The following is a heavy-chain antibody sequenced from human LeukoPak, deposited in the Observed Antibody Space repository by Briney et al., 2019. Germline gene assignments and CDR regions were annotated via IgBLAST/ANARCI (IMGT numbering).Heavy chain of an antibody. Sequence: SETLSLTCAVYGVSFSGYYWSWIRQPPGKGLEWIGEINHSGSTNYNPSLKSRVTISADTSKNQFSLKLSSVTAADTAVYYCASTDSSGYYYGYWGQGTLVTVSS. D-gene: IGHD3-22*01. J-gene: IGHJ4*02. CDR2: INHSGST. CDR3: ASTDSSGYYYGY. CDR1: GVSFSGYY. V-gene: IGHV4-34*01.